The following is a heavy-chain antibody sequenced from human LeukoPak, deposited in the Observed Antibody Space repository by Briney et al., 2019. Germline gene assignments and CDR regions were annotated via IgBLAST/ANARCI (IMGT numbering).Heavy chain of an antibody. CDR1: GGSISSYY. D-gene: IGHD4-17*01. Sequence: PSKTLSLTCTVSGGSISSYYWSWIRQPPGKGLEWIGYIYYSGSTNYNPSLKSRVTISVDRSKNQFSLKLSSVTAADTAVYYCARDEGNDYGDYAYWGQGTLVTVSS. V-gene: IGHV4-59*12. CDR3: ARDEGNDYGDYAY. CDR2: IYYSGST. J-gene: IGHJ4*02.